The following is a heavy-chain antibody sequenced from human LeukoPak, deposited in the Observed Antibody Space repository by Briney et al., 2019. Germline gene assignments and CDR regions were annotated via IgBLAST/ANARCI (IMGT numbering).Heavy chain of an antibody. V-gene: IGHV3-48*03. D-gene: IGHD3-22*01. J-gene: IGHJ4*02. Sequence: GGSLRLSCAATGFAFSAYEMNWVRQAPGKGLEWVAYSSGSDTTTYHAHSVKGRFVISRDNARSTLYLQMNSLRAEDTALYYCTTLGYHLDSWGQGTLVTVSS. CDR3: TTLGYHLDS. CDR1: GFAFSAYE. CDR2: SSGSDTTT.